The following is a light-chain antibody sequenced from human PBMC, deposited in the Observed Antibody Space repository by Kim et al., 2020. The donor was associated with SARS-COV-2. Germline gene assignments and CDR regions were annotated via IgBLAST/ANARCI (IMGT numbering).Light chain of an antibody. V-gene: IGKV1-27*01. CDR1: QGISNY. Sequence: DIQMTQSPSSLSASVGDRVTITCRASQGISNYLAWYQQKSGKVPKLLIYGASTLQSGVPSRFSGSGSGTDFTLTISSLQAEDVATYYCHKYNSAPFTFGQGTRLEIK. CDR2: GAS. CDR3: HKYNSAPFT. J-gene: IGKJ5*01.